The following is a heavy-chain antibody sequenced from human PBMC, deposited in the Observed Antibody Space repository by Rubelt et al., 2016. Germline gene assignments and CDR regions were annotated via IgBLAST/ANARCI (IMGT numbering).Heavy chain of an antibody. Sequence: SYSMNWVRQAPGKGLEWVSSISSSSSYIYYADSVKGRFTISRDNAKNSLYLQMNSLRAEDTAVYYCARHNVYGGNFNFDYWGQGTLVTVSS. J-gene: IGHJ4*02. V-gene: IGHV3-21*01. D-gene: IGHD4-23*01. CDR3: ARHNVYGGNFNFDY. CDR2: ISSSSSYI. CDR1: SYS.